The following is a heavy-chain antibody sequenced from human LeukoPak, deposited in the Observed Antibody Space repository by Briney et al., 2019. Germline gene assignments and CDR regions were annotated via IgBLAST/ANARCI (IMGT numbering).Heavy chain of an antibody. J-gene: IGHJ4*02. CDR3: ARARFGSIAAAGYFDY. Sequence: PGGSLRLSCAASGFTFSSYAMHWVRQAPGKGLEYVSAISSNGGSTYYADSVKGRFTISRDNSKNTLYLQMGSLRAEDMAVYYCARARFGSIAAAGYFDYWGQGTLVTVSS. V-gene: IGHV3-64*02. D-gene: IGHD6-13*01. CDR2: ISSNGGST. CDR1: GFTFSSYA.